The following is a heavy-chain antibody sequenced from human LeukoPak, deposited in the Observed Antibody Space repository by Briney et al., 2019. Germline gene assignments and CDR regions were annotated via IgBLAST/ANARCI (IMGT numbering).Heavy chain of an antibody. D-gene: IGHD2-21*02. CDR2: IYHSGST. CDR3: ARGGYCGGDCYFYY. V-gene: IGHV4-38-2*02. CDR1: GYSISSGYY. Sequence: SETLSLTCTVSGYSISSGYYWGWIRQPPGKGLEWIGSIYHSGSTYYNPSLKSRVTISVDTSKNQFSLKLSSVTAADTAVYYCARGGYCGGDCYFYYWGQGTLVTVSS. J-gene: IGHJ4*02.